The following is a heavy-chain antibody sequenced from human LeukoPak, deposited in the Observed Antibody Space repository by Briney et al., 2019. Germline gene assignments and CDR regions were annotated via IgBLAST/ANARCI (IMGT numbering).Heavy chain of an antibody. CDR3: ARDFDY. V-gene: IGHV4-59*01. CDR1: GGSIRNYY. CDR2: IYYSGST. J-gene: IGHJ4*02. Sequence: SETLSLTCTVSGGSIRNYYWSWIRQPPGKGLEWIGYIYYSGSTNYNLSLKSRVTISIDTSKNQFSLKLSSVTAADTAVYYCARDFDYWGQGTLVTVSS.